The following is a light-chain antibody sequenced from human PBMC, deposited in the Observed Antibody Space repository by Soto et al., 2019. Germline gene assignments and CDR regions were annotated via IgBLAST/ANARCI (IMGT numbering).Light chain of an antibody. CDR2: DAS. CDR1: QSVSNY. V-gene: IGKV3-11*01. CDR3: QQRSNWLT. Sequence: EIVLTQSPATLSLSPGERATLSCRASQSVSNYLAWYQQKPGQAPRLLIYDASNRATGIPARFSGSGSGTDFTLTISSLEAGDFAVYFCQQRSNWLTFGGGTKVEIK. J-gene: IGKJ4*01.